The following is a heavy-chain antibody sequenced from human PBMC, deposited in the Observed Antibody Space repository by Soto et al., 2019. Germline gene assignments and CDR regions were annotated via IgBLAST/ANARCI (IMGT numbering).Heavy chain of an antibody. CDR3: AKVLGIAAAGYYYYGMDV. D-gene: IGHD6-13*01. Sequence: SVKVSCKASGYTFTSYAMHWVRQAPGQRLEWMGGIIPIIGKANYAQKFQGRVTITADESTSTAYMELSSLRSEDTAVYYCAKVLGIAAAGYYYYGMDVWGQGTTVTVSS. V-gene: IGHV1-69*13. CDR1: GYTFTSYA. J-gene: IGHJ6*02. CDR2: IIPIIGKA.